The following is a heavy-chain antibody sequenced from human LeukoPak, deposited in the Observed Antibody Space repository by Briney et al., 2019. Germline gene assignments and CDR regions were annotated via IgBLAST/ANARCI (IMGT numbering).Heavy chain of an antibody. Sequence: GGSLRLSCEASGFTFNNYWMSWVRQAPGKGLEWVANIRYDGSERYYVDSVKGRFTISRDNSKNSLYLQMNSLRAEDTAVYYCARVEASGYDYGAFDYWGQGTLVTVSS. CDR2: IRYDGSER. D-gene: IGHD5-12*01. J-gene: IGHJ4*02. V-gene: IGHV3-7*01. CDR1: GFTFNNYW. CDR3: ARVEASGYDYGAFDY.